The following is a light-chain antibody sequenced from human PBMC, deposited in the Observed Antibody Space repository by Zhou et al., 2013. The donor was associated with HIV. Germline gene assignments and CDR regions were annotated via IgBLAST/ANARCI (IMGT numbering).Light chain of an antibody. Sequence: EIVMTQSPATLSVSPGERATLSCRASQSVSSNLAWYQQKPGQAPRLLIYDAYSRATGIPDRFSGSGSGTDFALTISRLEPEDFAVYFCHQYGVPPARTFGGGTKLEIK. CDR1: QSVSSN. J-gene: IGKJ4*01. V-gene: IGKV3-20*01. CDR3: HQYGVPPART. CDR2: DAY.